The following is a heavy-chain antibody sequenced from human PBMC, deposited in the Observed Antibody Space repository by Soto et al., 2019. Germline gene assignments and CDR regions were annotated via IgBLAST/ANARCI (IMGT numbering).Heavy chain of an antibody. CDR2: TWFDGRNK. CDR3: ARDRRPYCDSSSCGYNWFDP. D-gene: IGHD3-22*01. CDR1: GFSLSNYG. Sequence: PGGSLRLSCAASGFSLSNYGMHWVRQAPGKGLEWVAVTWFDGRNKFYVDSVKGRSTVSRGNSKNTVYLQMNSLRVEDTAVYFCARDRRPYCDSSSCGYNWFDPWGQGTLVTVSS. J-gene: IGHJ5*02. V-gene: IGHV3-33*01.